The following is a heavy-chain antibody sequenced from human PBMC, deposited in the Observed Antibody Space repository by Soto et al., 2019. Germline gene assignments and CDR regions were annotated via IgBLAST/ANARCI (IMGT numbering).Heavy chain of an antibody. CDR3: ARGLLARRYYYGSGSYYTGWFDP. V-gene: IGHV4-34*01. J-gene: IGHJ5*02. Sequence: SETLSLTCAVYGGSFSGYYWSWIRQPPGKGLEWIGEINHSGSTNYNPSLKSRVTISVDTSKNQFSLKLSSVTAAATAVYYCARGLLARRYYYGSGSYYTGWFDPWGQGTLVTVSS. CDR2: INHSGST. CDR1: GGSFSGYY. D-gene: IGHD3-10*01.